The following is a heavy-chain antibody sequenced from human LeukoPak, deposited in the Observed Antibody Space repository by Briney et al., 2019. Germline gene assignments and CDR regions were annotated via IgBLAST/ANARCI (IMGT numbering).Heavy chain of an antibody. CDR1: GDSISSSSYY. CDR3: ARQLDDYVWRNYHQDP. J-gene: IGHJ5*02. D-gene: IGHD3-16*02. CDR2: IHYGGST. Sequence: SETLSPSCTVSGDSISSSSYYWGWIRQPPGKGLEWIGSIHYGGSTYYNPSLKSRVTISVDTSKNQFSLKLTSVTAADTAVYYCARQLDDYVWRNYHQDPWGQGTLVTVSS. V-gene: IGHV4-39*01.